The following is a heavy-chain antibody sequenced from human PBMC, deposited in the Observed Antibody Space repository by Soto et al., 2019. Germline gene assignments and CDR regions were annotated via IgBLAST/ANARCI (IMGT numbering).Heavy chain of an antibody. D-gene: IGHD2-15*01. CDR1: GDSISSRDW. J-gene: IGHJ4*02. V-gene: IGHV4-4*02. Sequence: QVQLQESGPGLMKPSGTLSLTCTVPGDSISSRDWWSWVRQSPGKGREWIGEFSHSGRTNYNPSLKSRVTISVDKSKSQFSLELSSVTAAATAVYYCARNGGHYFDYWGQGTLVTVSS. CDR3: ARNGGHYFDY. CDR2: FSHSGRT.